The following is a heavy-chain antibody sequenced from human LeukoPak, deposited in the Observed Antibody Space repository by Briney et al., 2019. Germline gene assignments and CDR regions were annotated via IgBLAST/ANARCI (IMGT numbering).Heavy chain of an antibody. CDR2: ISSSSSYI. CDR1: GFTFSSYS. Sequence: PGGSLRLSCAASGFTFSSYSMNWVRQAPGKGLEWVSSISSSSSYIYYADSEKGRFTISRDNAKNSLYLQMNSLRAEDTAVYYCARDLSWFGDFNWFDPWGQGTLVTVSS. J-gene: IGHJ5*02. V-gene: IGHV3-21*01. D-gene: IGHD3-10*01. CDR3: ARDLSWFGDFNWFDP.